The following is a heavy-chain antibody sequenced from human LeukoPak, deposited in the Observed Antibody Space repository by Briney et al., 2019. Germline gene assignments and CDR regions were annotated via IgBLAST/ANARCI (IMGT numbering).Heavy chain of an antibody. D-gene: IGHD1-26*01. CDR2: ISGSGGST. CDR1: GFTFNIYT. V-gene: IGHV3-23*01. CDR3: AKDLGSGSYFSAFDI. J-gene: IGHJ3*02. Sequence: GGSLRLSCAASGFTFNIYTMYWVRQAPGKGLEWVSAISGSGGSTYYADSVKGRFTISRDNSKNTLYLQMSSLRAEDTAVYYCAKDLGSGSYFSAFDIWGQGTMVTVSS.